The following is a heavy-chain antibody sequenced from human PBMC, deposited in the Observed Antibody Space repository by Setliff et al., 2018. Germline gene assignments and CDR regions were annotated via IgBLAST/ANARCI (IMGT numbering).Heavy chain of an antibody. CDR3: ARRPGWVVIPAATANFDY. V-gene: IGHV1-18*01. CDR1: GHTFTNYG. J-gene: IGHJ4*02. D-gene: IGHD2-2*01. CDR2: ISASNGDT. Sequence: ASVKVSCKASGHTFTNYGISWVRQAPGQGLELMGWISASNGDTNYAQKLQGRVTMTTDTSTSTAYMELRSLRSDDTAVYYCARRPGWVVIPAATANFDYWGQGTLVTVSS.